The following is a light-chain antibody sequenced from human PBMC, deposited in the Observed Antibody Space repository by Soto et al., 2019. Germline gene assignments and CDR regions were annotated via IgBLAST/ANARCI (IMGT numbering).Light chain of an antibody. V-gene: IGKV1-5*01. J-gene: IGKJ3*01. CDR3: QQYNSYPFT. CDR1: QSISSW. Sequence: DIQMTQSPSTLSASVGDRVTITCRASQSISSWLAWYQQKPGKAPKLLIYDASSLESGVPSRFSGSGSVTEFTLTISSLPPDDFATYYCQQYNSYPFTFGPGTKVDIK. CDR2: DAS.